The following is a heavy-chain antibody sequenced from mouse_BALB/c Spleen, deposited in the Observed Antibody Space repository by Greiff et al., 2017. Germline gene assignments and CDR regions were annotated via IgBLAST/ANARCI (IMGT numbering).Heavy chain of an antibody. D-gene: IGHD3-2*02. Sequence: EVKLVESGGGLVQPGGSRKLSCAASGFTFSSFGMHWVRQAPEKGLEWVAYISSGSSTIYYADTVKGRFTISRDNPKNTLFLQMTSLRSEDTAMYYCARSRLTPYYFDYWGQGTTLTVSS. J-gene: IGHJ2*01. CDR3: ARSRLTPYYFDY. CDR1: GFTFSSFG. CDR2: ISSGSSTI. V-gene: IGHV5-17*02.